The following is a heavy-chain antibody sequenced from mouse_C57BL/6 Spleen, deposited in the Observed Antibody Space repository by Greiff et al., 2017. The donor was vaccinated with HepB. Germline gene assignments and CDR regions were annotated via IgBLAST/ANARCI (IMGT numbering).Heavy chain of an antibody. CDR3: TTGGLGNFSFDY. Sequence: VQLQQSGAELVRPGASVKLSCTASGFNIKDDYMHWVKQWPEQGLEWIGWIDPENGDTEYASKFQGKATITADTSSNTAYLQLSSLTSEDTAFEYGTTGGLGNFSFDYWGQGTTLTVSS. CDR1: GFNIKDDY. V-gene: IGHV14-4*01. CDR2: IDPENGDT. J-gene: IGHJ2*01. D-gene: IGHD2-1*01.